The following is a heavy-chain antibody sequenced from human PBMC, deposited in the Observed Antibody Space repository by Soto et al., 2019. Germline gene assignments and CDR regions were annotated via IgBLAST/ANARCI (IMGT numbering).Heavy chain of an antibody. Sequence: GGSLRLSCAASGFTFSSYGMHWVRQAPGKGLEWVAVIWYDGSNKYYADSVKGRFTISRDNSKNTLYLQMNSLRAEDTAVYYCARYVSPYYDILTGYSPPDYWGQGTLVTVSS. J-gene: IGHJ4*02. CDR2: IWYDGSNK. CDR3: ARYVSPYYDILTGYSPPDY. D-gene: IGHD3-9*01. V-gene: IGHV3-33*01. CDR1: GFTFSSYG.